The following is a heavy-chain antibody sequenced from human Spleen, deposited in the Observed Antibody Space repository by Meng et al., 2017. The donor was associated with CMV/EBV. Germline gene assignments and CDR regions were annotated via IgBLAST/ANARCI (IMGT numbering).Heavy chain of an antibody. CDR3: AKDVEITEDVGTIMFHY. V-gene: IGHV3-23*01. D-gene: IGHD1-14*01. J-gene: IGHJ4*02. CDR2: ISADGRNT. Sequence: EVQLLECGGDLVQPGESLRLGCAASGFTFSNSGMTWVRQAPGKSLEWVSTISADGRNTHYADSVKGRFTISRDNSKNILNLQMSSLGAEDTALYYCAKDVEITEDVGTIMFHYWDQGTLVTVSS. CDR1: GFTFSNSG.